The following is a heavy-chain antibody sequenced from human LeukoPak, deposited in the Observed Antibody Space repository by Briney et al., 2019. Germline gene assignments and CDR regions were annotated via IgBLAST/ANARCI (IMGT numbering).Heavy chain of an antibody. D-gene: IGHD3-16*01. CDR3: ARDVSRGKGFGY. CDR1: GFTFSSYS. J-gene: IGHJ4*02. V-gene: IGHV3-21*01. Sequence: PGGSLRLSCAASGFTFSSYSMNWVRQAPGKGLEWVSSISSSSSYIYYADSVKGRFTISRDNAKNSLYLQMNSLRAEDTAVYYCARDVSRGKGFGYWGQRTLVTVSS. CDR2: ISSSSSYI.